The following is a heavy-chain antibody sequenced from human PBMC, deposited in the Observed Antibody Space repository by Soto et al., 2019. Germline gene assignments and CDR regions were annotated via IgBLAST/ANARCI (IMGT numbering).Heavy chain of an antibody. Sequence: EVQMVEAGGGLVKPGGSLRLSCEVSGFSFSNYRMKWVRQAPGKGLEWVSSISSSSSFIYYAESVKGRFTISRDNAKNSLYLQMNSRIVEDTAVYYCARDLFDSWGQGTLVTVSS. V-gene: IGHV3-21*01. CDR1: GFSFSNYR. CDR3: ARDLFDS. CDR2: ISSSSSFI. J-gene: IGHJ4*02.